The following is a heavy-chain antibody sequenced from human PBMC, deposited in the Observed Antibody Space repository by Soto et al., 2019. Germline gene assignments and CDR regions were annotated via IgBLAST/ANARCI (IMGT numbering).Heavy chain of an antibody. D-gene: IGHD4-17*01. CDR2: IYYSGST. CDR1: VGSISIYY. V-gene: IGHV4-59*01. J-gene: IGHJ4*02. CDR3: ATSTTVTLIWNY. Sequence: AETLSFTCTVSVGSISIYYWSWIRQPPGKGLEWIGYIYYSGSTNYNPSLKSRVTISVDTSKNQFSLKLSSVTAADTAVYYCATSTTVTLIWNYWGQGTMVTVSS.